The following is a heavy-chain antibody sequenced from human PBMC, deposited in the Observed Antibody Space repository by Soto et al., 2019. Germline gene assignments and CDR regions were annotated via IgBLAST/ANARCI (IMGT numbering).Heavy chain of an antibody. J-gene: IGHJ4*02. Sequence: QVQLVQSGAEVKKPGSSVKVSCKASGGTFSSYAISWVRQAPGQGLEWMGGIIPIFGTANYAQKFQGRVTITADESTSAAERELSSLRSEDTAVYYCAPGGGRGPFAYFDYWGQGTLVTVSS. CDR2: IIPIFGTA. V-gene: IGHV1-69*12. CDR1: GGTFSSYA. D-gene: IGHD1-26*01. CDR3: APGGGRGPFAYFDY.